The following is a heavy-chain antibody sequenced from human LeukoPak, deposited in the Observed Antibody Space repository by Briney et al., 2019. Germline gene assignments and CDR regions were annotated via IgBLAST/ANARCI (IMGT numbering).Heavy chain of an antibody. J-gene: IGHJ3*02. D-gene: IGHD1-26*01. CDR2: INPNSGGT. V-gene: IGHV1-2*02. CDR3: ARRIVGATVDAFDI. Sequence: ASVKVSCKASGYTFTGYYMHWVRQAPGQGLEWMGWINPNSGGTNYAQKFQGRVTMTRDTSTSTAYMELRSLRSDDTAVYYCARRIVGATVDAFDIWGQGTMVTVSS. CDR1: GYTFTGYY.